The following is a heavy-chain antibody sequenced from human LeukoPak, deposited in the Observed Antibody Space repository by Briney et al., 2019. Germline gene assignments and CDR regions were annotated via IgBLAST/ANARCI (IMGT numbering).Heavy chain of an antibody. CDR2: INPSGGST. J-gene: IGHJ4*02. D-gene: IGHD1-1*01. Sequence: ASVKVSCKASGYTFSSNYMHWVRQAPGQGLEWMGIINPSGGSTTHAQKFQGRVTMTRDTSTSTVYMELSSLRSEDTAVYYCARDRTGFDYWGQGTLVTVSS. V-gene: IGHV1-46*01. CDR3: ARDRTGFDY. CDR1: GYTFSSNY.